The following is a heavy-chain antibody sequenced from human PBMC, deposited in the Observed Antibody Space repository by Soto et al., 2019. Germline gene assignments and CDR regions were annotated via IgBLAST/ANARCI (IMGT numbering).Heavy chain of an antibody. CDR3: ARGVSPDY. CDR1: GGSISSSNW. CDR2: IYHRGTT. J-gene: IGHJ4*02. Sequence: LRETLSLTCAVSGGSISSSNWWSWVRQPPGKGLEWIGEIYHRGTTNYNPSLKSRVTMSVDMSKNQFSLNLTSVTAADTAVYFCARGVSPDYWGQGTLVTVSS. V-gene: IGHV4-4*02.